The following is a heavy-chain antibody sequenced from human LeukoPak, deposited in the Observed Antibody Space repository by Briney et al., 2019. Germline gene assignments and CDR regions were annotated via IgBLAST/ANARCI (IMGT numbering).Heavy chain of an antibody. CDR1: GGSISSGSYY. V-gene: IGHV4-61*02. J-gene: IGHJ4*02. CDR2: IYTSGST. Sequence: SETLSLTCTVSGGSISSGSYYWSWIRQPAGNGLEWIGRIYTSGSTNYNPSLKSRVTISVDTSKNQFSLKRSSVCAGVTVLYYCAISRTSWGSFDYWGQGTLVTVSS. CDR3: AISRTSWGSFDY. D-gene: IGHD2-2*01.